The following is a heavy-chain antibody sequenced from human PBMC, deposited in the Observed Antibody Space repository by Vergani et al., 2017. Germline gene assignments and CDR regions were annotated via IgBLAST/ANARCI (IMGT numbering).Heavy chain of an antibody. Sequence: EVQLVQSGAEVKKPGASLRISCKGSGYSFTSYWISWVRQMPGKGLEWMGRIDPSDSYTNYSASFQGHVTMSVDKSLSTAYLQWSSLKASDTATYYCAKTHEFSRLDSSYNWFDPWGQGTQVTVSS. V-gene: IGHV5-10-1*01. CDR1: GYSFTSYW. CDR2: IDPSDSYT. CDR3: AKTHEFSRLDSSYNWFDP. D-gene: IGHD2/OR15-2a*01. J-gene: IGHJ5*02.